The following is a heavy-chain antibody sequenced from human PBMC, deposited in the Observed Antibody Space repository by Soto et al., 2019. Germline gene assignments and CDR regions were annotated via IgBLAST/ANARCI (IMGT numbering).Heavy chain of an antibody. CDR3: AKRPASIITFDY. D-gene: IGHD2-2*01. CDR1: GFTFSNYA. V-gene: IGHV3-23*01. CDR2: ISGNGGST. Sequence: SLRVSCAASGFTFSNYAMSWVRQAPGKGLGWVSTISGNGGSTYYADSVKGRFTISRDNSKNMLFLQINSLRDDDSAVYYCAKRPASIITFDYWGQGTPVTVSS. J-gene: IGHJ4*02.